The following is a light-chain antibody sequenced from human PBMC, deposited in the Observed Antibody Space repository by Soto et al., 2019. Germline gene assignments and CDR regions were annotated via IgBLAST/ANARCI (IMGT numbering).Light chain of an antibody. Sequence: EIVLTQSPATLSLSPGDRATLSCRASQRIGTYLAWYQQKAGQAPSLLIYDTSNRATGIPTRFSGSGSGTAFTLTITSRAPDDFAVYFCQYRSHWTPTWTFGQGTKVDIK. CDR1: QRIGTY. CDR2: DTS. V-gene: IGKV3-11*01. J-gene: IGKJ1*01. CDR3: QYRSHWTPTWT.